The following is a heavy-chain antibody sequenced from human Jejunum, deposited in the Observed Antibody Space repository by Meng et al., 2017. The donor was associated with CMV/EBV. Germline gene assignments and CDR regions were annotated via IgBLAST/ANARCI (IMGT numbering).Heavy chain of an antibody. Sequence: SGYMFAFTWIGWVRQMPGKGLDWMGLIYPDDSNIKYSPSFQGQVTISADKSIGTAYLQWSSLKASDTAMYYCATQTGLGNDAYNIWGQGTMVTVSS. D-gene: IGHD3/OR15-3a*01. CDR2: IYPDDSNI. CDR1: GYMFAFTW. J-gene: IGHJ3*02. V-gene: IGHV5-51*01. CDR3: ATQTGLGNDAYNI.